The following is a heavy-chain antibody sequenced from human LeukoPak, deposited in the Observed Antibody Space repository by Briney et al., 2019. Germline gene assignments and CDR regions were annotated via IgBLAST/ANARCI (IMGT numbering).Heavy chain of an antibody. D-gene: IGHD6-19*01. J-gene: IGHJ6*02. V-gene: IGHV1-18*01. CDR3: ARDSSGWSLYYYYGMDV. CDR1: GYTFTSYG. CDR2: ISAYNGNT. Sequence: ASVKVSCKASGYTFTSYGISWVRQAPGQGLEWMGWISAYNGNTNYAQKLRGRVTMTTDTSTSTAYMELRSLRSDDTAVYYCARDSSGWSLYYYYGMDVWGQGTTVTVSS.